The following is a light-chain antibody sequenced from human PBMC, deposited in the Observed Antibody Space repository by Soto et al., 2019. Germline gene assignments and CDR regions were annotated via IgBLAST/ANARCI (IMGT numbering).Light chain of an antibody. Sequence: QSALTQPRSVSGSPGQSVTISCTGTSSDVGGYNYVSWYQRHPGKAPKLMIYDVSQRPSGVPDRFSGSKSGNTASLTISGLQAEDEADYYCCSYAGSYTYVFGTGTKLTVL. CDR3: CSYAGSYTYV. J-gene: IGLJ1*01. CDR2: DVS. V-gene: IGLV2-11*01. CDR1: SSDVGGYNY.